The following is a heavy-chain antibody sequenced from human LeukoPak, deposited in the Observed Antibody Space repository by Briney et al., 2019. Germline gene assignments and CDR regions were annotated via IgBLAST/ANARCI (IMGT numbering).Heavy chain of an antibody. D-gene: IGHD5-12*01. CDR2: IYYSGST. CDR3: ASHLYTGYDY. J-gene: IGHJ4*02. V-gene: IGHV4-59*01. Sequence: PSETLSLTCTVSGGSISYYYWSWIRQPPGKGLEWIGSIYYSGSTNYNPSLQSRVTISVEMSKNQVSLKLSSVTAADTAVYYCASHLYTGYDYWGQGILVTVSS. CDR1: GGSISYYY.